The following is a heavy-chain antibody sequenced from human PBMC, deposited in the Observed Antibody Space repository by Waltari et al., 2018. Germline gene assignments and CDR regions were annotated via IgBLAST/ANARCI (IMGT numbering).Heavy chain of an antibody. D-gene: IGHD3-3*01. J-gene: IGHJ5*02. CDR1: GFTFSSYS. CDR3: AKDPAYYDFWSRFWFDP. V-gene: IGHV3-23*01. Sequence: EVQLLESGGGLVQPGGSLRLSCAASGFTFSSYSMSWVRLAPGQGLEWVSAISGSGGRTYYADSVKGRFTISRDNSKNTLYLQMNSLRAEDTAVYYCAKDPAYYDFWSRFWFDPWGQGTLVTVSS. CDR2: ISGSGGRT.